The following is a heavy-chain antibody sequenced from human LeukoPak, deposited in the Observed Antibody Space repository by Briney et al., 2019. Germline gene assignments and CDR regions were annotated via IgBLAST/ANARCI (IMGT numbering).Heavy chain of an antibody. D-gene: IGHD2-15*01. CDR2: IIPIFGTA. CDR3: ARVSWGGGSCYLDY. CDR1: GGTFSSYA. V-gene: IGHV1-69*13. J-gene: IGHJ4*02. Sequence: ASVKVSCKASGGTFSSYAISWVRQAPGQGLEWMGGIIPIFGTANYAQKFQGRVPITADESTSTAYMELSSLRSEDTAVYYCARVSWGGGSCYLDYWGQGTLVTVSS.